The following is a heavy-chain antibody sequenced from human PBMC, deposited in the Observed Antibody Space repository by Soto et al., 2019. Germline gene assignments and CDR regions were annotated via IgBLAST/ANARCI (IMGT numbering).Heavy chain of an antibody. J-gene: IGHJ4*02. Sequence: PGESLKISCKASGYTFSNYWITWVRQMPGKGLEWMGIIYPRDSDSKYSPAFQGQVTFSVDKSIDTAYLRWTSLEASDTAIYFCARKFAPEFFDSWGQGTLVTVSS. CDR1: GYTFSNYW. D-gene: IGHD3-10*01. V-gene: IGHV5-51*01. CDR2: IYPRDSDS. CDR3: ARKFAPEFFDS.